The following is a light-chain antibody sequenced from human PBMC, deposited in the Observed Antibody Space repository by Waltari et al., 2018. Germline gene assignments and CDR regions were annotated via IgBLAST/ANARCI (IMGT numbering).Light chain of an antibody. CDR1: SSDVGGYHH. CDR2: EVT. J-gene: IGLJ3*02. CDR3: SSYTTSNTWV. Sequence: QSALTQPASVSGSPGQSITISCTGTSSDVGGYHHVSWYQHHPGKAPKLMIFEVTDRPPGVSYRFFGSKAGNTASLTIAGLQAEDEADYYCSSYTTSNTWVFGGGTKVTVL. V-gene: IGLV2-14*01.